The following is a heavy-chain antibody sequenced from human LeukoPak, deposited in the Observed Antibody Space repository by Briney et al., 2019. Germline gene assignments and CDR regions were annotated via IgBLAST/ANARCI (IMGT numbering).Heavy chain of an antibody. CDR2: IYSSGST. J-gene: IGHJ4*02. Sequence: GGSLRLSCAASGFTVSSNYMSWVRQAPGKGLEWVSVIYSSGSTYYADSVKGRFTISRDNSKNTLYLQMNSLRAEDTAVYYCARDNDYEGIDYWGQGTLVTVSS. V-gene: IGHV3-53*01. CDR3: ARDNDYEGIDY. D-gene: IGHD4-17*01. CDR1: GFTVSSNY.